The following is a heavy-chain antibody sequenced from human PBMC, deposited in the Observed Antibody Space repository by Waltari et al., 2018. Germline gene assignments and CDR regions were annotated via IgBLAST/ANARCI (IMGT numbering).Heavy chain of an antibody. Sequence: EVQLLESGGGLVQPGGSLRLSCAASGLTFSIYVMTWVRQAPGLRLLWVSTIVGSGGRTYCADSVKDRFTISRDNGKNMLHLQMKSLRAEDTAVYYCAKNRHYDYTNDAFDIWGQGTMVTVSS. V-gene: IGHV3-23*01. D-gene: IGHD3-16*01. J-gene: IGHJ3*02. CDR3: AKNRHYDYTNDAFDI. CDR2: IVGSGGRT. CDR1: GLTFSIYV.